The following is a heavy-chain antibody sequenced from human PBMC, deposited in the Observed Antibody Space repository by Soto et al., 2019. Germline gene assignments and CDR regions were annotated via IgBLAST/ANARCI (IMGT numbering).Heavy chain of an antibody. Sequence: GGSLRLSCAASGFTFSSYAMSWVRQAPGKGLEWVSAISGSGGSTYYADSVKGRFTISRDNSKNTLYLQMNSLRAEDTAVYYCAKDATGHPADRYCSGGSCYSDSSWGQGTLVTVSS. J-gene: IGHJ4*02. CDR1: GFTFSSYA. CDR3: AKDATGHPADRYCSGGSCYSDSS. CDR2: ISGSGGST. V-gene: IGHV3-23*01. D-gene: IGHD2-15*01.